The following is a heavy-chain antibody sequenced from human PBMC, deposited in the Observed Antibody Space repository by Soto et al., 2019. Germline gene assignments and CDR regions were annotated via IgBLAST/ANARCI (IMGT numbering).Heavy chain of an antibody. CDR3: ARDYYYDSSGYPLDP. CDR1: GYTFTSYG. D-gene: IGHD3-22*01. CDR2: ISAYNGNT. Sequence: ASVKVSCKASGYTFTSYGISWVRQAPGQGLEWMGWISAYNGNTNYAQKLQGRVTITTDTSTSTAYMELSSLRSEDTAVYYCARDYYYDSSGYPLDPWDQGTLVTVSS. V-gene: IGHV1-18*01. J-gene: IGHJ5*02.